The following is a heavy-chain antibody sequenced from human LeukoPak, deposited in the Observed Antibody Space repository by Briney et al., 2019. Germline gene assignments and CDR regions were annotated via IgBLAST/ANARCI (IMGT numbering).Heavy chain of an antibody. CDR3: ARRGQLDWFDP. V-gene: IGHV1-18*01. CDR1: GYTFTSYA. J-gene: IGHJ5*02. CDR2: ISAYNGNT. Sequence: ASVKVSCKASGYTFTSYAMHWVRQAPGQRLEWMGWISAYNGNTNYAQKLRGRVTMTTDTSTSTAYMELRSLRSDDTAVYYCARRGQLDWFDPWGQGTLVTVSS.